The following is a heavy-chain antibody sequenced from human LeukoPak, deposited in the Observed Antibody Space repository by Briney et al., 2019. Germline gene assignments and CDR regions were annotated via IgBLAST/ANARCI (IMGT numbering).Heavy chain of an antibody. D-gene: IGHD5-12*01. Sequence: GGSLRLPCVASGFTFSTYNMNWVRQAPGKGLEWVSSMSSSSSYKYYADSVKGRFTISRDNAKNSMFLQMNSLRAEDTAVYYCATYPGLARMDVWGQGTTVTVSS. CDR3: ATYPGLARMDV. V-gene: IGHV3-21*01. CDR2: MSSSSSYK. J-gene: IGHJ6*02. CDR1: GFTFSTYN.